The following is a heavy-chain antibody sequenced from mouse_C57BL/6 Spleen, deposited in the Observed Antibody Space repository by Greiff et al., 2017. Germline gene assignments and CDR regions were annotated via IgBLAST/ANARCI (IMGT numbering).Heavy chain of an antibody. J-gene: IGHJ4*01. V-gene: IGHV1-22*01. CDR3: AEIYYDYVYAMDD. CDR2: INPNNGGT. D-gene: IGHD2-4*01. Sequence: EVKLVESGPELVKPGASVKMSCKASGYTFTDYNMHWVKQSHGKSLEWIGYINPNNGGTSYNQKFKGKATLTANKSSSTAYMELRSLTSEDSAVYYCAEIYYDYVYAMDDWGQGTSVTVSS. CDR1: GYTFTDYN.